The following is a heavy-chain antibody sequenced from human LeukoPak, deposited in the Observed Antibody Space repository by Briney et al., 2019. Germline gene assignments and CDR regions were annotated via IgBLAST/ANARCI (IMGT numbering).Heavy chain of an antibody. CDR2: INHSGIT. CDR1: GYSISSGHY. V-gene: IGHV4-38-2*01. Sequence: PSETLSLTCAVSGYSISSGHYWGWIRQPPGKGLEWIGEINHSGITNYNPSLKSRVTISVDTSKNQFSLKLTSVTAADTAVYYCARSYYYESSGYGDFDYWGQGALVTVSS. D-gene: IGHD3-22*01. J-gene: IGHJ4*02. CDR3: ARSYYYESSGYGDFDY.